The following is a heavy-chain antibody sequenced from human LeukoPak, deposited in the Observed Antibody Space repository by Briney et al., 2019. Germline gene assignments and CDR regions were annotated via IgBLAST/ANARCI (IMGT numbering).Heavy chain of an antibody. CDR1: GYTFTSYD. CDR3: ARVLWFVGLVLVGFDP. Sequence: ASVKVSCKASGYTFTSYDINWVRQATGQGLEWMGWMNPNSGNTGYAQKFQGRVTMTRNTSISTAYMELSSLRSEDTAVYYCARVLWFVGLVLVGFDPWGQGTLVTVSS. D-gene: IGHD3-10*01. J-gene: IGHJ5*02. CDR2: MNPNSGNT. V-gene: IGHV1-8*01.